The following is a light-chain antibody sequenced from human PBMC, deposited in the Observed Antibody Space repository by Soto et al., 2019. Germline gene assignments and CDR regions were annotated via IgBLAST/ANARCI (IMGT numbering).Light chain of an antibody. J-gene: IGKJ2*01. V-gene: IGKV3-11*01. Sequence: IVLTQSPATLSLSPGERATLSCRASQSISNHLAWYQKKPGQAPRLLTYDASNRATGIPARFSGSGSGTDFTLTISSLEPEDFAVYYRLETYGQGTKLEI. CDR2: DAS. CDR3: LET. CDR1: QSISNH.